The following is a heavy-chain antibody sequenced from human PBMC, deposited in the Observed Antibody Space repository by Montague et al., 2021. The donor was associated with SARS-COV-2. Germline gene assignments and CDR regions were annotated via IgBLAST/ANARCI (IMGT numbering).Heavy chain of an antibody. CDR2: TYHRSKWYN. D-gene: IGHD1-26*01. Sequence: CAISGDSVSSTSGSWNWIRQSPSRGLEWLGRTYHRSKWYNDYATSVKSRIVINPDTSKNQFPLQLNSVTPEDTAVYYCAYHSGSYVWFDPWGQGTLVTVSS. J-gene: IGHJ5*02. CDR1: GDSVSSTSGS. V-gene: IGHV6-1*01. CDR3: AYHSGSYVWFDP.